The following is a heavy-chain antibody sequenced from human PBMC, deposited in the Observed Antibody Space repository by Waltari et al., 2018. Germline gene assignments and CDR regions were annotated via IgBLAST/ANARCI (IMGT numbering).Heavy chain of an antibody. CDR2: MYTSGSA. CDR3: AREGIYSSATDARFDP. J-gene: IGHJ5*02. D-gene: IGHD6-25*01. Sequence: QVQLQESGPGLVKPSQTLSLTCTVSGGSISSGRYYWSWIRQSAGKGLEWIGRMYTSGSANYSPSLKSRVTISVDTSKNQFSLKLSSVTAADTAVYYCAREGIYSSATDARFDPWGQGTLVTVSS. V-gene: IGHV4-61*02. CDR1: GGSISSGRYY.